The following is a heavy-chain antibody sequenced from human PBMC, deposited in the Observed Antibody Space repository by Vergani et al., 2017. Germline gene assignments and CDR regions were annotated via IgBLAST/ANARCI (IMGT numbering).Heavy chain of an antibody. Sequence: QVQLVQSGAEVKKPGASVKVSCKASGYTFTSYGISWVRQAPGQGLEWMGWISAYNGNTNYAQKLQGRVTMTTDTSTSTAYMELRSLRSDDTAVYYCAIVSPPRGYSGYDEPLDPWGQGTLVTVSS. D-gene: IGHD5-12*01. CDR2: ISAYNGNT. CDR1: GYTFTSYG. J-gene: IGHJ5*02. V-gene: IGHV1-18*01. CDR3: AIVSPPRGYSGYDEPLDP.